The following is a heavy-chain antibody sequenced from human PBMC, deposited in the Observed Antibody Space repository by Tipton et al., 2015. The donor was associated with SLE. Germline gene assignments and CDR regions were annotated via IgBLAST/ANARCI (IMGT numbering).Heavy chain of an antibody. V-gene: IGHV4-59*08. D-gene: IGHD3-10*02. CDR1: GGSISSNY. Sequence: LRLSCSVSGGSISSNYWIWIRQPPGKGLEWIGYISDGGGTNHNPSLKSRVTISVDPAKNQFSLKLTSVTAADTAVYYCARGMLTWRGAIVGVDVWGQGTTVNVSS. J-gene: IGHJ6*02. CDR3: ARGMLTWRGAIVGVDV. CDR2: ISDGGGT.